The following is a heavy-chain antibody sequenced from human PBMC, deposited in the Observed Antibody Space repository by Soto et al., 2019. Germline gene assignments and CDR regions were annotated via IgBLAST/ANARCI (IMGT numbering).Heavy chain of an antibody. J-gene: IGHJ4*02. Sequence: EVQLVESGGGLVQPGRSLRLSCAASGFTFDDYAMHWVRQAPGKGLEWVSGISWNSDSIGYADSVKGRFTISRDNAKNSLYLQMNSLRAEDTALYYCAKDRVDGVYWGQGTLVTVSS. CDR3: AKDRVDGVY. V-gene: IGHV3-9*01. CDR1: GFTFDDYA. CDR2: ISWNSDSI. D-gene: IGHD3-3*01.